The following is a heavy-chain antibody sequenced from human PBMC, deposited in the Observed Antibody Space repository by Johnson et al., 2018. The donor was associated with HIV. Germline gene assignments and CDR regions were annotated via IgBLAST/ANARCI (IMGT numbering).Heavy chain of an antibody. J-gene: IGHJ3*02. CDR2: ISYDGSNK. CDR3: ASIVVVPAAQDNDAFDI. V-gene: IGHV3-30-3*01. Sequence: QVQLVESGGGVVQPGRSLRLSCAASGFTFSSYAMHWVRQAPGKGLEWVAVISYDGSNKYYADSLKGRFTISRDNSKNTLYLQMNSLRAEDKAVYYCASIVVVPAAQDNDAFDIWGQGTMVTVSS. D-gene: IGHD2-2*01. CDR1: GFTFSSYA.